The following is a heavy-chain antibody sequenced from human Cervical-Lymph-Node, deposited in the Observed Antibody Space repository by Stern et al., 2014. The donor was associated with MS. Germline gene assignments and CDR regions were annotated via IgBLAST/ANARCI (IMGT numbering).Heavy chain of an antibody. CDR1: GFSLSTSGMC. CDR2: LDWDDNK. CDR3: ARMSRDYYYYGMDV. Sequence: QVTLRESGPALVKPTQTLTLNCTFSGFSLSTSGMCVSWIRLPPGKALEWLALLDWDDNKYYTTSLETRLTISRDTSKNQVILTVTNMDPVDTGTYYCARMSRDYYYYGMDVWGQGTTVTVSS. J-gene: IGHJ6*02. V-gene: IGHV2-70*01.